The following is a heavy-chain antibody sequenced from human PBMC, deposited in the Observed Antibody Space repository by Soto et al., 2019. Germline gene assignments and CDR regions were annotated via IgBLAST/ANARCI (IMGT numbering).Heavy chain of an antibody. Sequence: PGESLKISCTGCGYTFTSYWIGWVRQMPGRCLEWMAIIYPGDSETRYSPSFQGQVTISADKSISTSYLQWNSLKASDTAMYYCQRSPNFCSGGTCYALRFVYWGQGTLVTVSS. CDR3: QRSPNFCSGGTCYALRFVY. CDR2: IYPGDSET. V-gene: IGHV5-51*01. J-gene: IGHJ4*02. CDR1: GYTFTSYW. D-gene: IGHD2-15*01.